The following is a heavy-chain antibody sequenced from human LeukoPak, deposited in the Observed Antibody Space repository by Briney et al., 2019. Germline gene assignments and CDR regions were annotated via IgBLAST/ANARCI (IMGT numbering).Heavy chain of an antibody. Sequence: GASVKVSCKASGYTFTGYYMHWVRQAPGQGLEWMGIINPSGGSTNYAQNFQGRVTMTRDTSTSTVYVELSSLRSEDTAVYYCARDGRRSAYTAPFPYYYYMDVWGKGTTVTVSS. CDR1: GYTFTGYY. CDR2: INPSGGST. CDR3: ARDGRRSAYTAPFPYYYYMDV. J-gene: IGHJ6*03. V-gene: IGHV1-46*01. D-gene: IGHD3-16*01.